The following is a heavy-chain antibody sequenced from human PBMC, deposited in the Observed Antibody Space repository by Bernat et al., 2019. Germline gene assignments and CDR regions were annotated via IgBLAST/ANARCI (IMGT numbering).Heavy chain of an antibody. CDR2: IKQDGSNK. V-gene: IGHV3-7*01. CDR1: GFTFSSYW. Sequence: EVQLVESGGGLVQPGGSLRLSCAASGFTFSSYWMSWVRQAPGKGLEWVANIKQDGSNKYYADSVKGRFTISRDNSKNTLYLQMNSLRAEDTAVYYCARDQYYDFWSGYYNHYYYMDVWGKGTTVTVSS. D-gene: IGHD3-3*01. CDR3: ARDQYYDFWSGYYNHYYYMDV. J-gene: IGHJ6*03.